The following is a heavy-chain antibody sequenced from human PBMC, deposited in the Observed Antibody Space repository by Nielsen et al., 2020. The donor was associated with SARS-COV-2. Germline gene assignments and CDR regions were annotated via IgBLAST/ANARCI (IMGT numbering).Heavy chain of an antibody. V-gene: IGHV4-59*01. Sequence: SETLSLTCTVSGGSISSYYWSWIRQPPGKGLEWIGYIYYSGSTNYNPSLKSRVTISVDTSKNQFSLKLSSLTAADTAVYYCARDGVVGGAAAGTGYYYGMDVWGQGTTVTVSS. D-gene: IGHD6-13*01. J-gene: IGHJ6*02. CDR1: GGSISSYY. CDR2: IYYSGST. CDR3: ARDGVVGGAAAGTGYYYGMDV.